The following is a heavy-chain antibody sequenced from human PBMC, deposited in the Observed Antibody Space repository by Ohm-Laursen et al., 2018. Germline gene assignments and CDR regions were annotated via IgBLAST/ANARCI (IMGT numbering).Heavy chain of an antibody. Sequence: SLRLSCAASGFIFSNYWMTWVRQAPGKGLEWVANIKEDGSEKYYADSVKGRFTISRDNAKNSLYLQVNSLRAEDTAVYYCVREYKWISISGAFDMWGQGTMVTFSS. J-gene: IGHJ3*02. D-gene: IGHD1-20*01. CDR1: GFIFSNYW. V-gene: IGHV3-7*01. CDR2: IKEDGSEK. CDR3: VREYKWISISGAFDM.